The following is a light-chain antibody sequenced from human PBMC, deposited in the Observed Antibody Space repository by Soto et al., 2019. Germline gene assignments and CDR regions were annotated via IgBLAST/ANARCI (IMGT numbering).Light chain of an antibody. CDR2: DAS. Sequence: EIVLTQSPGTLSLSPGERATLSCRASQSVSGSSVAWYQQKLGQAPRLLIYDASSRAAGIPDRFSGSGSATDFTLTISRLEPEDFAVYHCQQHDNAPWTFGQGTKVEIK. CDR1: QSVSGSS. CDR3: QQHDNAPWT. J-gene: IGKJ1*01. V-gene: IGKV3-20*01.